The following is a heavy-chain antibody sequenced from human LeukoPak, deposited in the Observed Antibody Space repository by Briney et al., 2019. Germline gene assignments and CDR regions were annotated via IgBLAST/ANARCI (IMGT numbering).Heavy chain of an antibody. CDR2: INPNSGGT. Sequence: ASVKVSCKASGYTFTGYYMHWVRQAPGQGLEWMGWINPNSGGTNYAQKPQGRVTMTTDTSTSTAYMELRSLRSDDTAVYYCARGLEWLTRRHTWFDPWGQGTLVTVSS. D-gene: IGHD3-3*01. V-gene: IGHV1-2*02. J-gene: IGHJ5*02. CDR1: GYTFTGYY. CDR3: ARGLEWLTRRHTWFDP.